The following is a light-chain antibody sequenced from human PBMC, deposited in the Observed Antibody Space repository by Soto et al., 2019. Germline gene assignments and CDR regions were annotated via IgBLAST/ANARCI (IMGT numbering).Light chain of an antibody. J-gene: IGLJ2*01. CDR2: YDD. Sequence: QSLLTQPPSVSEAPRQRVTISCSGSSSNIGNNAVNWYQQLPGKAPKLLIYYDDLLPSGVSDRFSASKSGTSASLAISGLQSEDEADYYCAAWDDSLNGPLFGGGTKLTVL. CDR1: SSNIGNNA. CDR3: AAWDDSLNGPL. V-gene: IGLV1-36*01.